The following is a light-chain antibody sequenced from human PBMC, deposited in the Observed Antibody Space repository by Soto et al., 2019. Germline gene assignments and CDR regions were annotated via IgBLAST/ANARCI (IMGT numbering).Light chain of an antibody. V-gene: IGKV1-39*01. Sequence: DIQMTQSPSSVSASVGDRVTITCRASQSISSYLNWYQQKPGKAPKLLIYAASTLQTGVPSRFSGFGSATDFTLTISSLQPEDFATYYCQQSFSYVRSFGQGTKVDIK. J-gene: IGKJ1*01. CDR3: QQSFSYVRS. CDR1: QSISSY. CDR2: AAS.